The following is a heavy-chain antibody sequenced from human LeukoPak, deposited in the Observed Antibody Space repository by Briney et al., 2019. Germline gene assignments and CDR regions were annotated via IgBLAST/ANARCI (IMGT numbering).Heavy chain of an antibody. CDR1: GGSVSTYY. J-gene: IGHJ3*01. V-gene: IGHV4-59*02. Sequence: SETLSLTCTVSGGSVSTYYWSWIRQPPGRGLEWIGYLSHSGSTDSNPSLQSRVTTLVDTSKNQFSLKLTSVTAADTAVYYCARARYANAWYAFDVWGQGTMVTVSS. CDR2: LSHSGST. CDR3: ARARYANAWYAFDV. D-gene: IGHD3-16*01.